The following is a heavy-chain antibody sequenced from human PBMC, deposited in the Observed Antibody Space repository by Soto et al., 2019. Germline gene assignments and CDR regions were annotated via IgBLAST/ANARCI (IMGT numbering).Heavy chain of an antibody. CDR1: GLTYSTAW. CDR3: SRADIVVVPYMSI. CDR2: INRDGSVT. D-gene: IGHD2-2*01. V-gene: IGHV3-74*01. Sequence: GGSLRLSCEVSGLTYSTAWMHWVRQAPGKGLVGVSSINRDGSVTNYADSVKGRFTISRDSAEKTLYLQINSLRADDTGVYYFSRADIVVVPYMSIWGQGTSVTVS. J-gene: IGHJ6*02.